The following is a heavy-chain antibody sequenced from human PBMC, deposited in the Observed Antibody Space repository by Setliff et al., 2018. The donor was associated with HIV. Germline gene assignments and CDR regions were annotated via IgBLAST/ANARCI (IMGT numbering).Heavy chain of an antibody. Sequence: ASVKVSCKASGGTFSSFAINWVRQAPGQGLEWMGGIISVFGTTHYAQKFQGRLTMTKDASTSTVYMQLSSLRSEDTAVYYCVRTIYEWGAFDVWGQGTMVTVSS. D-gene: IGHD2-8*01. J-gene: IGHJ3*01. CDR3: VRTIYEWGAFDV. V-gene: IGHV1-69*05. CDR1: GGTFSSFA. CDR2: IISVFGTT.